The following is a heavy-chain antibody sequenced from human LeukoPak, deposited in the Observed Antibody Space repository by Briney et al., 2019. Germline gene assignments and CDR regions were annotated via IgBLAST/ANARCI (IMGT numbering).Heavy chain of an antibody. D-gene: IGHD6-19*01. J-gene: IGHJ5*02. Sequence: TSETLSLTCTVSGGSISSYYWSWIRQPPGKGLEWIGYIYYSGSTNYNPSLKSRVTISVDTSKNQFSLKLSSVTAADTAVYYCAGMIAVANYNWFDPWGQGTLVTVSS. CDR1: GGSISSYY. V-gene: IGHV4-59*01. CDR2: IYYSGST. CDR3: AGMIAVANYNWFDP.